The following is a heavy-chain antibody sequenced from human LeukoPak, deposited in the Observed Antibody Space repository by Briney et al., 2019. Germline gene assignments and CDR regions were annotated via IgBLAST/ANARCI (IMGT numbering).Heavy chain of an antibody. J-gene: IGHJ3*02. CDR1: GGTFSSYA. V-gene: IGHV1-69*06. CDR3: AQHRSKGDYYDSSGAFDI. D-gene: IGHD3-22*01. Sequence: SVKVSCKASGGTFSSYAISWVRQAPGQGLEWMGGIIPIFGTANYAQKFQGRVTITADKSTSTAYMELSSLRSEDTAVYYCAQHRSKGDYYDSSGAFDIWGQGTMVTVSS. CDR2: IIPIFGTA.